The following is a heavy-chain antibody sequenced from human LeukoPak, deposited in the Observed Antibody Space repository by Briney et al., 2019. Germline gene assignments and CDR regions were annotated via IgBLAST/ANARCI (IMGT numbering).Heavy chain of an antibody. CDR2: MKEGGSQE. J-gene: IGHJ4*02. D-gene: IGHD2-15*01. Sequence: GGSLRLSCAASGFTFSHYWMTWVRQAPGKGLEWVANMKEGGSQETYVDSVKGRFTISRDNVKNSLYLQMNNVRAEDTAVYYCARYSYKHDCWGQGTLVTVSS. CDR3: ARYSYKHDC. CDR1: GFTFSHYW. V-gene: IGHV3-7*01.